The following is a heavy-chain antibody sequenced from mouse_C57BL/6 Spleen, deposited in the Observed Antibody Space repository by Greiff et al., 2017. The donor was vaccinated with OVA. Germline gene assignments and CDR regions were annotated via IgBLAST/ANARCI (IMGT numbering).Heavy chain of an antibody. Sequence: QVQLQQPGAELVKPGASVKLSCKASGYTFTSYWMHWVKQRPGQGLEWIGMIHPNSGSTNYNEKFKSKATLTVDKSSSTAYMQLSSLTSEDSAVYYCAREGLPGSWFAYWGQGTLVTVSA. CDR1: GYTFTSYW. J-gene: IGHJ3*01. D-gene: IGHD2-2*01. CDR3: AREGLPGSWFAY. CDR2: IHPNSGST. V-gene: IGHV1-64*01.